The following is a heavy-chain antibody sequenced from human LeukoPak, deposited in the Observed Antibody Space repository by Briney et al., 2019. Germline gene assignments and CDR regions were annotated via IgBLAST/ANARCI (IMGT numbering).Heavy chain of an antibody. CDR2: IKQDGSEK. V-gene: IGHV3-7*01. Sequence: GGSLRLSCAASGFTFSSYWMTWVRQAPGKGLEWVANIKQDGSEKYYVDSVKGRFTISRDNSKNTLYLQMNSLRAEDTAVYYCAITLLYCSSTSCFDYWGQGTLVTVSS. J-gene: IGHJ4*02. CDR3: AITLLYCSSTSCFDY. D-gene: IGHD2-2*01. CDR1: GFTFSSYW.